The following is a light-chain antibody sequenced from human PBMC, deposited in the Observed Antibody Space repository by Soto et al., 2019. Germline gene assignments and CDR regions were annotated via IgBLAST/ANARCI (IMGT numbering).Light chain of an antibody. CDR3: QQRNPLT. V-gene: IGKV3-11*01. CDR1: QSIGTY. CDR2: DAS. Sequence: EIVLTQSPATLSLSPGERATLSCRASQSIGTYLAWYQQKPGQAPRLLIYDASTRATGIPARFSDGGSGTDFTLTISSLEPEDFAVYYCQQRNPLTFGGGTKVEIK. J-gene: IGKJ4*01.